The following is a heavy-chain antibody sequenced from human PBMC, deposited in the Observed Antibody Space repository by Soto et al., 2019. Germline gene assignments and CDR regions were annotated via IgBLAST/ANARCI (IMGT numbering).Heavy chain of an antibody. V-gene: IGHV4-59*01. Sequence: PSETLSLTCTVSGGSISSYYWSWIRQPPGKGLEWIGYIYYSGSTNYNPSLKSRVTISVDTSKNQFSLKLSSVTAADTAVYYCASGYYYGSGSYYSHIDYWGQGTVVTVSS. CDR3: ASGYYYGSGSYYSHIDY. D-gene: IGHD3-10*01. J-gene: IGHJ4*02. CDR2: IYYSGST. CDR1: GGSISSYY.